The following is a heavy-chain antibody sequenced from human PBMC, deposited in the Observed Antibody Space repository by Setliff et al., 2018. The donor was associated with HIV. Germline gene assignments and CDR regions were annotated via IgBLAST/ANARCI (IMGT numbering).Heavy chain of an antibody. J-gene: IGHJ3*02. CDR2: INPNTGGT. Sequence: VASVKVSCKSSGYTSTGHYIHWVRQAPGQGLEWMGWINPNTGGTNYAQKFQGRVTMTRDTSISTAYMELRRLRSDDTAMYYCARDQTPLDAFDIWGQGTMVTVSS. CDR1: GYTSTGHY. V-gene: IGHV1-2*02. D-gene: IGHD2-15*01. CDR3: ARDQTPLDAFDI.